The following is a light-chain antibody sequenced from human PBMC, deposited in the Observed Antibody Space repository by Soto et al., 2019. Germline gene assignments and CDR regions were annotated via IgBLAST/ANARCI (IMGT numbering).Light chain of an antibody. CDR3: QQYDTLPLT. CDR2: DSS. Sequence: DIQMTQSPSSLSASVGDRVTITCQASQDITNYLNWYQQKPGKAPKLLIHDSSNLETGVPSRFSGSGSGTYFSFTISSLQPEDIAKYYCQQYDTLPLTFGQGTRLEIK. V-gene: IGKV1-33*01. CDR1: QDITNY. J-gene: IGKJ5*01.